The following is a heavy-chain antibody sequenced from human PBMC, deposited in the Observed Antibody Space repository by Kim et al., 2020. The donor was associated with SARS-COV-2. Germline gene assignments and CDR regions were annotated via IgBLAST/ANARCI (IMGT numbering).Heavy chain of an antibody. CDR3: ARVGGSYYTRTAPFDY. V-gene: IGHV4-61*01. Sequence: SETLSLTCTVSGGSVSSGSYYWSWIRQPPGKGLEWIGYIYYSGSTNYNPSLKSRVTISVDTSKNQFSLKLSSVTAADMAVYYCARVGGSYYTRTAPFDYWGQGTLVTVSS. CDR2: IYYSGST. D-gene: IGHD1-26*01. CDR1: GGSVSSGSYY. J-gene: IGHJ4*02.